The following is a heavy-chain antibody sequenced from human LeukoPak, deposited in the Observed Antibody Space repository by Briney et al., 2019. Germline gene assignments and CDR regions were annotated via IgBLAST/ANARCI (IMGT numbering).Heavy chain of an antibody. V-gene: IGHV4-34*01. CDR2: INHSGST. Sequence: SETLSLNCAVYGGSFSGYYWSWIRQPPGKGLEWIGEINHSGSTNYNPSLKSRVTISVDTSKNQFSLKLSSVTAADTAVYYCARVRGYSYGYNTKPDFDYWGQGTLVTVSS. CDR1: GGSFSGYY. D-gene: IGHD5-18*01. CDR3: ARVRGYSYGYNTKPDFDY. J-gene: IGHJ4*02.